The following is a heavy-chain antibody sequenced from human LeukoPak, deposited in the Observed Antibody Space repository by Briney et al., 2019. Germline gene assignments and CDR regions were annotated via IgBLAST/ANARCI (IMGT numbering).Heavy chain of an antibody. V-gene: IGHV1-18*01. Sequence: ASVKVSCKASGYTFTSYGISWVRQAPGQGLEWMGWISAYNGNTNYAQKLQGRVTMTTDTSTSTAYMELRSLRSDDTAVYYCAREFYSSGWSTYYFDYWGQGTLVTVSS. CDR2: ISAYNGNT. D-gene: IGHD6-19*01. CDR1: GYTFTSYG. J-gene: IGHJ4*02. CDR3: AREFYSSGWSTYYFDY.